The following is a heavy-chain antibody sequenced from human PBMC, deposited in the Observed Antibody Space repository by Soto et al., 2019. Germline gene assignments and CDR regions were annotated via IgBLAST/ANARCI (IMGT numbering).Heavy chain of an antibody. J-gene: IGHJ6*02. CDR3: ARVGPSVVYGSNCYALDV. V-gene: IGHV3-33*01. D-gene: IGHD3-10*01. Sequence: QVQLVESGGGVVQTGRSLRLSCAASRFTFRNYGMHWVRQAPGKGLEWVAVIWYDGSNKDYADCVKGRFTISRDNSKNTLYLQMNSLRSEDTAVYYCARVGPSVVYGSNCYALDVWGQGTTVTVSS. CDR1: RFTFRNYG. CDR2: IWYDGSNK.